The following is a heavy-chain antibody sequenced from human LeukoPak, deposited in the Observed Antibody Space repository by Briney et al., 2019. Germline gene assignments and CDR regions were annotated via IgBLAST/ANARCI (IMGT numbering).Heavy chain of an antibody. Sequence: PSETLSLTCTVSGGSISSYYWSWIRQPPGKGLEWIGYIYYSGSTNYNPSLKSRVTISVDTSKNQFSLKLSSVTAADTAVYYYARGGLSTPFDYWGQGTLVTVSS. CDR2: IYYSGST. D-gene: IGHD4/OR15-4a*01. CDR3: ARGGLSTPFDY. V-gene: IGHV4-59*08. CDR1: GGSISSYY. J-gene: IGHJ4*02.